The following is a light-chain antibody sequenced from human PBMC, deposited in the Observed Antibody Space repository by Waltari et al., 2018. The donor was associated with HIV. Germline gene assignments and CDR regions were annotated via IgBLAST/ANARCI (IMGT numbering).Light chain of an antibody. V-gene: IGKV3-11*01. J-gene: IGKJ2*01. CDR2: DAS. Sequence: EIVLTQSPATLSLSPGARATLSCRASQSVSSYSAWYQQKPGQAPRLLIYDASNRATGIPARFSGSGSGTDFTLTISSLEPEDFAVYYCQQRSNWPSFGQGTKLEIK. CDR3: QQRSNWPS. CDR1: QSVSSY.